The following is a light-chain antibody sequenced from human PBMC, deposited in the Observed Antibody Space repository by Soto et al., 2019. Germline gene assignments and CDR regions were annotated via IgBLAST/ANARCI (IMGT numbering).Light chain of an antibody. J-gene: IGKJ1*01. Sequence: DIQMTQSPSSLSASVGGRVTINCRASQTITNHLNWYQQQSGKAPKLMIYATDTLQSGVPSRFSGSGSGTDYTLTISSLQPEDVATYYCQQSYNTPQTLGQGTKVDI. CDR2: ATD. V-gene: IGKV1-39*01. CDR3: QQSYNTPQT. CDR1: QTITNH.